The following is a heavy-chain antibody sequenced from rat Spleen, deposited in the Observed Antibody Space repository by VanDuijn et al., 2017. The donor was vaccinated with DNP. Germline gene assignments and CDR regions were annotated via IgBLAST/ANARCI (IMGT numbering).Heavy chain of an antibody. CDR1: GYTFTTYY. Sequence: QVQLRQSGAEPAKPGSSVKISCKASGYTFTTYYISWIKQTTGQGLDYIGYINTGSGGTNYNEKFRGKATLTVDTSSSTAFMQLSSLTPDDSAVYYCARRRLPYWYFEFWGPGTMVTVSS. CDR3: ARRRLPYWYFEF. D-gene: IGHD1-4*01. J-gene: IGHJ1*01. CDR2: INTGSGGT. V-gene: IGHV1-43*01.